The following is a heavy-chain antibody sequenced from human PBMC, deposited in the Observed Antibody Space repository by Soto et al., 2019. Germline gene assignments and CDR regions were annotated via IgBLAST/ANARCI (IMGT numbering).Heavy chain of an antibody. Sequence: SVKVSCKASGGTFSSYAISWVRQAPGQGLEWMGGIIPIFGTANYAQKFQGRVTITADESTSTAYMELSSLRSEDTAVYYRARWAGYCSSTSCYSGDWFDPWGQGTLVTVSS. CDR1: GGTFSSYA. V-gene: IGHV1-69*13. D-gene: IGHD2-2*02. J-gene: IGHJ5*02. CDR2: IIPIFGTA. CDR3: ARWAGYCSSTSCYSGDWFDP.